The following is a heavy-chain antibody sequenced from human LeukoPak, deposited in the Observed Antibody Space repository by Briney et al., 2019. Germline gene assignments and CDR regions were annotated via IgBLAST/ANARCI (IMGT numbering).Heavy chain of an antibody. J-gene: IGHJ5*02. Sequence: GGSLRLSCAASGVTVSSNYMTWVRQAPGKGLEYASVIYSGGGTYYADSVKGRFSISRDNSKSTLYLQMNSLRAEDTAVYYCARLVTGTTVVNSGWFDPWGQGTLVTVSS. CDR3: ARLVTGTTVVNSGWFDP. CDR2: IYSGGGT. D-gene: IGHD4-23*01. CDR1: GVTVSSNY. V-gene: IGHV3-66*04.